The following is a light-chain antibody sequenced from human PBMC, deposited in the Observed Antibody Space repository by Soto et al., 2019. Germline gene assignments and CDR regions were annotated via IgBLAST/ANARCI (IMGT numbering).Light chain of an antibody. J-gene: IGKJ3*01. Sequence: EIVLTQSPGTLSLSPGERATLSCRASQSVSSSYLAWYQQKPGQAPRLLIHGSSSRATGIPDRFSGSGSGTDFTLTISSLEPEDFAVYYCQQYGSSIFTFGPGTKVDIK. CDR1: QSVSSSY. CDR2: GSS. CDR3: QQYGSSIFT. V-gene: IGKV3-20*01.